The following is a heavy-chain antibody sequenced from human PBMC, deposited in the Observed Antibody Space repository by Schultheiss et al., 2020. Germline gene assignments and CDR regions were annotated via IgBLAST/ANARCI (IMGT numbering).Heavy chain of an antibody. CDR3: ARGRYCSGGSCYSDY. Sequence: ASVKVSCKASGYTFTGYYMHWVRQAPGQGLEWMGWINPNSGGTNYAQKFQGRVTMTRDTSTSTVYMELSSLRSEDTAVYYCARGRYCSGGSCYSDYWGQGTLVTVSS. CDR1: GYTFTGYY. CDR2: INPNSGGT. V-gene: IGHV1-2*02. D-gene: IGHD2-15*01. J-gene: IGHJ4*02.